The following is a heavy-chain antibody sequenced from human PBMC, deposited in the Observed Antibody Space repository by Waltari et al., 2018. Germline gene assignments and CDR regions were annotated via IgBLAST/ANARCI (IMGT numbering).Heavy chain of an antibody. CDR1: GGSFSGYY. Sequence: QVQLQQWGAGLLKPSETLSLTCAVYGGSFSGYYWSWIRQPPGKGLEWIGEINHSGSTNYNPSLKRRVTISVDTSKNQFSRKLSSVTAADTAVYYCARTGRGSSGWSGDRYYFDYWGQGTLVTVSS. V-gene: IGHV4-34*01. CDR3: ARTGRGSSGWSGDRYYFDY. D-gene: IGHD6-19*01. CDR2: INHSGST. J-gene: IGHJ4*02.